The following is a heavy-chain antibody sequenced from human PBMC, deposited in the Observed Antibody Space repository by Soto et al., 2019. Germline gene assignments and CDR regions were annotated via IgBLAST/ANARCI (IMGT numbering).Heavy chain of an antibody. CDR1: GASVSSGSHY. Sequence: PSETLSLTCSVSGASVSSGSHYWSWIRQSPGKGLEWIGFIYYSGSTNYNPSLKSRVTISVDTSKNQFSLKVSSVTAADTAVYFCARDQIGYSSSHFCDKWGQGTLGTVSS. CDR3: ARDQIGYSSSHFCDK. V-gene: IGHV4-61*01. D-gene: IGHD6-6*01. CDR2: IYYSGST. J-gene: IGHJ4*02.